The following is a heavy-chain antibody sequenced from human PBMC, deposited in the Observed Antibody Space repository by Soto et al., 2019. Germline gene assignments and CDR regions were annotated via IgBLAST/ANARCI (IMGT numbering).Heavy chain of an antibody. D-gene: IGHD4-17*01. V-gene: IGHV5-51*01. CDR2: IYPGDSDT. CDR3: ARRRSLSPGDVTDAFDI. CDR1: GYSFTSYW. Sequence: PGESLKISCKGSGYSFTSYWIGWVRQMPGKGLEWMGIIYPGDSDTRYSTSFQGQVTISADKSISTAYLQWSSLKAADTAMYYCARRRSLSPGDVTDAFDIWGQGTMVTVSS. J-gene: IGHJ3*02.